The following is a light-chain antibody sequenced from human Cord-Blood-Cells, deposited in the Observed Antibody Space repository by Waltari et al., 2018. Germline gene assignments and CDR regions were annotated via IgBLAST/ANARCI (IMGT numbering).Light chain of an antibody. CDR2: DAS. CDR1: QRISSW. J-gene: IGKJ4*01. CDR3: QQYNSYPLT. Sequence: DIQMTQYPSTLSASVGARVTITCRASQRISSWLAWYQTKPGKAPKLLIYDASSLESGVPSRFSGSGSGTEFTLTISSLQPDDFATYYCQQYNSYPLTFGGGTKVEIK. V-gene: IGKV1-5*01.